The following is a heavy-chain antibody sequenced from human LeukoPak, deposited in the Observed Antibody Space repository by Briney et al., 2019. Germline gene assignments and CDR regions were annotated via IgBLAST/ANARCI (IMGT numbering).Heavy chain of an antibody. D-gene: IGHD6-13*01. J-gene: IGHJ4*02. CDR3: ARPAAGTQY. CDR1: GYTFTGYY. V-gene: IGHV1-2*02. CDR2: INPNSGGT. Sequence: ASVKVSCKASGYTFTGYYMHWVRQAPGHGLEWMGWINPNSGGTNYAQKFQGRATMTRDTSISTAYMELSRLRSDDTAVYYCARPAAGTQYWGQGTLVTVSS.